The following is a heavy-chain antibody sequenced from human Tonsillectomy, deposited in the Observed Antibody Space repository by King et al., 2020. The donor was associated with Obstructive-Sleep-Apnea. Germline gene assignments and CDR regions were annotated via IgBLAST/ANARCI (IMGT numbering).Heavy chain of an antibody. V-gene: IGHV4-59*08. CDR1: GVSISSYY. J-gene: IGHJ4*02. CDR2: IYYSGTT. D-gene: IGHD1-26*01. CDR3: ARALVGATFD. Sequence: VQLQESGPGLVKPSETLSLTCTVSGVSISSYYWSWIRQPPGKGLEWIGYIYYSGTTNYNPSLKSRVTISVDTSKKQFSLKMSSVTAADTAVYYCARALVGATFDWGQGTLVTVSS.